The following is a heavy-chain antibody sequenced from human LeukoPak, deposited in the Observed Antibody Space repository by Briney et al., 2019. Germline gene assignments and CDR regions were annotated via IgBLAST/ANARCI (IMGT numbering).Heavy chain of an antibody. D-gene: IGHD6-19*01. V-gene: IGHV3-48*04. CDR2: ISSNSSTI. CDR3: ARALVEWQWLVRDKRNYFDY. CDR1: GFTFSSYS. Sequence: GGSLRLSCAASGFTFSSYSMNWVRQAPGKGLEWVSYISSNSSTIYYADSVKGRFTISRDNAKNSLYLQMNSLRAEDTAVYYCARALVEWQWLVRDKRNYFDYWGQGTLVTVSS. J-gene: IGHJ4*02.